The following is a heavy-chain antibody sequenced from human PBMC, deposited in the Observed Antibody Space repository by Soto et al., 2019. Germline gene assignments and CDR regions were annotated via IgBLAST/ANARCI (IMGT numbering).Heavy chain of an antibody. CDR2: IWYDGSNK. D-gene: IGHD6-19*01. J-gene: IGHJ4*02. Sequence: GGSLRLSCAASGFSFSSYGMHWVRQAPGKGLEWVAVIWYDGSNKYYADSVKGRFTISRDNSMYTLYLQMNSLRAEDTAVYYCARESVAVAGTDFDYWGQGTLVTVSS. V-gene: IGHV3-33*01. CDR1: GFSFSSYG. CDR3: ARESVAVAGTDFDY.